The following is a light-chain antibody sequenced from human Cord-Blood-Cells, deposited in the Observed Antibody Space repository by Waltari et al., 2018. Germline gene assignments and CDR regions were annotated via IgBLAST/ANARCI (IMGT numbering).Light chain of an antibody. CDR3: QQYNSYA. CDR2: KAS. V-gene: IGKV1-5*03. Sequence: DIQMTQSPSTLSASVGDRVTITCRASQSISSWLAWYQQKPGKAPKLLIYKASSLESGFPSRFSVLGSGTEFTLTISSLQPDDFATYYCQQYNSYAFGQGTKVEIK. CDR1: QSISSW. J-gene: IGKJ1*01.